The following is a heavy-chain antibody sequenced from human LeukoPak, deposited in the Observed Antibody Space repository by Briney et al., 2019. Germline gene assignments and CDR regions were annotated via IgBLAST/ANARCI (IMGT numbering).Heavy chain of an antibody. CDR2: MNPNSGNT. D-gene: IGHD6-19*01. J-gene: IGHJ6*02. CDR1: GYTFTSYD. V-gene: IGHV1-8*01. CDR3: ARGDFIAVAGTDYYYGMDV. Sequence: ASVKVSCKASGYTFTSYDINWVRQATGQGLEWMGWMNPNSGNTGYAQKFQGRVTMTRNTSIRTAYMELSSLRSEDTAVYYCARGDFIAVAGTDYYYGMDVWGQGTTVTVSS.